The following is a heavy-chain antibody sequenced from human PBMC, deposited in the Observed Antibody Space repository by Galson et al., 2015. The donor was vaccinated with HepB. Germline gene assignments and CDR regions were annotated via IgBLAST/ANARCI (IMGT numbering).Heavy chain of an antibody. D-gene: IGHD3-9*01. J-gene: IGHJ4*02. CDR1: GFTFSSYW. CDR2: INQDGSEK. V-gene: IGHV3-7*03. CDR3: ARGLDILTGRVGGEDY. Sequence: SLRLSCAASGFTFSSYWMSWVRQAPGKGLEWMANINQDGSEKYYVDSVKGRFTISRDNAKNSLYLQMNSLRAEDTAVYYCARGLDILTGRVGGEDYWGQGTLVTVSS.